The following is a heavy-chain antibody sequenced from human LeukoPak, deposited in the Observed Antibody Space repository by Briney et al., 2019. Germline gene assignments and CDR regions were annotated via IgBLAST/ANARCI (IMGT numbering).Heavy chain of an antibody. CDR1: GFTFRSHW. CDR3: ASGLLMAGGTLDH. CDR2: LDTGGRTT. Sequence: LVGALRLSSAASGFTFRSHWMHWVRQAPGEGLVWVSRLDTGGRTTTYADSVRGRFTISRDNAKDTLYLQMNSLRAEDTAVYYCASGLLMAGGTLDHWGRGTLVTVSS. D-gene: IGHD6-19*01. J-gene: IGHJ4*02. V-gene: IGHV3-74*01.